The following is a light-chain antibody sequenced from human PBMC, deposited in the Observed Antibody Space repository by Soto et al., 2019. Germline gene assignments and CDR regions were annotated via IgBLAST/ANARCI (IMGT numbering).Light chain of an antibody. CDR2: SAS. V-gene: IGKV1-27*01. CDR3: QRTYNARL. J-gene: IGKJ4*01. Sequence: DIQLTQSPSSLFTSLGDRVTITCRVSQGISSYLNWYWQKPGKLPNLLIFSASNLLSGAPFRFGGSGSGTDFALTISSLQPEDVAAFAGQRTYNARLFGGGTKVEIK. CDR1: QGISSY.